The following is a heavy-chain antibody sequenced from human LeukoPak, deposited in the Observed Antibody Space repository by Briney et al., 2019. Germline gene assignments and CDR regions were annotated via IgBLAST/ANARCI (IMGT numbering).Heavy chain of an antibody. CDR2: ISYDGSNK. CDR3: AKDRMVYSYGYFDY. D-gene: IGHD5-18*01. V-gene: IGHV3-30*18. J-gene: IGHJ4*02. CDR1: GFTFSSYG. Sequence: GGSLRLSCAASGFTFSSYGMHWVRQAPGKGLEWVAVISYDGSNKYYADSVKGRFTISRDNSKNTLYLQMNSLRAEDTAVYYCAKDRMVYSYGYFDYWGQGTLVTVSP.